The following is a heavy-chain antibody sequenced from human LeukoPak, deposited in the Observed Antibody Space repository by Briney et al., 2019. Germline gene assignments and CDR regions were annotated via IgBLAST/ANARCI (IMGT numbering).Heavy chain of an antibody. CDR1: GYTFTGYY. V-gene: IGHV1-2*02. Sequence: ASVKVSCTASGYTFTGYYMHWARQAPGQGLEWMGWINPNSGGANYAQKFQGRVTMTRDTSISTAYMELSRLRSDDTAVYYCASVVVVTATYSGDYWGQGTLVTVSS. CDR3: ASVVVVTATYSGDY. J-gene: IGHJ4*02. D-gene: IGHD2-21*02. CDR2: INPNSGGA.